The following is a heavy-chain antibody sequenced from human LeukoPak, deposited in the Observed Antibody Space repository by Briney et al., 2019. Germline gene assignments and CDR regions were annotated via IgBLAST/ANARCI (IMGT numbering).Heavy chain of an antibody. CDR3: ASDTSTYYYGSGRPRGAYAFDI. Sequence: ASVKVSCKASGGTFSSYAISWVRQAPGQGLEWMGRIIPILGIANYAQKFQGRVTITADKSTSTAYMELSSLRSEDTAVYYCASDTSTYYYGSGRPRGAYAFDIWGQGTMVTVSS. V-gene: IGHV1-69*04. J-gene: IGHJ3*02. CDR2: IIPILGIA. D-gene: IGHD3-10*01. CDR1: GGTFSSYA.